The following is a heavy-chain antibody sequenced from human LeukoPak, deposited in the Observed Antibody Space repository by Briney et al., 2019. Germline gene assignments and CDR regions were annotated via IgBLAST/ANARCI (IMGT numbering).Heavy chain of an antibody. CDR2: INYSGST. J-gene: IGHJ6*03. Sequence: PSETLSLTCTVSGGSISSSTYYWGWIRQPPGKGLEWIGSINYSGSTFYNPSLKSRVTISVDTSKNQFSLILSSVTAADTAVYYCARGSSSWYRPFPHYMDVWGKGTTVTVSS. CDR3: ARGSSSWYRPFPHYMDV. D-gene: IGHD6-13*01. V-gene: IGHV4-39*01. CDR1: GGSISSSTYY.